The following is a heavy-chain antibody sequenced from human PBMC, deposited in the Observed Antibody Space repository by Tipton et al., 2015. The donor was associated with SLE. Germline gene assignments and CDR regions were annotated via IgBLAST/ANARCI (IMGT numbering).Heavy chain of an antibody. CDR1: GGSISSSSYY. V-gene: IGHV4-39*07. Sequence: TLSLTCTVSGGSISSSSYYWGWIRQPPGKGLEWIGSIYYSGSTYYNPSLKSRVTISVDTSKNQFSLKLSSVTAADTAVYYCARAGSSWLYGMDVWGQGTTVTVSS. D-gene: IGHD6-13*01. CDR3: ARAGSSWLYGMDV. J-gene: IGHJ6*02. CDR2: IYYSGST.